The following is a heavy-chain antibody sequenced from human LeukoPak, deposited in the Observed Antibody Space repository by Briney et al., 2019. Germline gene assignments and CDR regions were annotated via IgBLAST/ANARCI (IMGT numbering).Heavy chain of an antibody. Sequence: EASVKVSCKASGGTFSSYAISWVRQAPGQGLEWMGGIIPIFGTANYAQKFQGRVTITTDEPTSTAYMELSSLRSEDTAVYYCARGSTIFGVATFDYWGQGTLVTVSS. CDR1: GGTFSSYA. V-gene: IGHV1-69*05. D-gene: IGHD3-3*01. CDR3: ARGSTIFGVATFDY. J-gene: IGHJ4*02. CDR2: IIPIFGTA.